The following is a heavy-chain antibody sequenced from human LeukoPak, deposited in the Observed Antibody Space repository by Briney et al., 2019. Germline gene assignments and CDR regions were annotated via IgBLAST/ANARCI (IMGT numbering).Heavy chain of an antibody. CDR2: INSDGTNT. CDR1: GFTFSSHW. Sequence: GGSLRLSCAASGFTFSSHWMHSVRQAPGKGLVWVSHINSDGTNTNSADSVKGRFTISRDRDNAKHTLYLQMNSLRVEDSATYYCVYSGNYRFDYWGQGTLVTVSS. J-gene: IGHJ4*02. V-gene: IGHV3-74*01. D-gene: IGHD1-26*01. CDR3: VYSGNYRFDY.